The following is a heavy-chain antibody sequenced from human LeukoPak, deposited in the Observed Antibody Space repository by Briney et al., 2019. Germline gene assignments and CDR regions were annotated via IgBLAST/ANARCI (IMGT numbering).Heavy chain of an antibody. Sequence: ASVKVSFKASGGIFSSYVSSWVRQAPGQGLEWMGGIIPIFGTANYAQKFQGRVTITADKSTSTAYMELSSLRSEDTAVYYCGWLHYYYGMDVWGKGTTVTVSS. J-gene: IGHJ6*04. CDR2: IIPIFGTA. CDR1: GGIFSSYV. D-gene: IGHD3-9*01. CDR3: GWLHYYYGMDV. V-gene: IGHV1-69*06.